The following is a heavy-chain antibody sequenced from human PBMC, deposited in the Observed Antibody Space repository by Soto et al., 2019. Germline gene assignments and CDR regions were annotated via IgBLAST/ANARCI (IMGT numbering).Heavy chain of an antibody. D-gene: IGHD2-21*02. CDR3: ARNLLFIVWFDP. CDR1: GGSFSGYY. V-gene: IGHV4-34*01. CDR2: INHSGST. J-gene: IGHJ5*02. Sequence: PSETLSLTCAVYGGSFSGYYWSWIRQPPGKGLEWIGEINHSGSTNYNPSLKSRVTISVDTSKNQFSLKLSSVTAADTAVYYCARNLLFIVWFDPWGQGTLVTVSS.